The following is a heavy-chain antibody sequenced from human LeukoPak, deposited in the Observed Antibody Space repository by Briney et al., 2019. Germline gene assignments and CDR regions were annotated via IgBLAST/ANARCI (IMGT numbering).Heavy chain of an antibody. CDR3: ARFPTLYCSGGSCYLPTSNAFDP. V-gene: IGHV3-66*01. J-gene: IGHJ5*02. CDR2: IYSGGST. Sequence: GGSLRLSCAASGFTVSSNYMSWVRQAPGKGLEWVSVIYSGGSTYYADSVKGRFTISRDNSKNTLYLQMNSLRAEDTAVYYCARFPTLYCSGGSCYLPTSNAFDPWGQGTLVTVSS. D-gene: IGHD2-15*01. CDR1: GFTVSSNY.